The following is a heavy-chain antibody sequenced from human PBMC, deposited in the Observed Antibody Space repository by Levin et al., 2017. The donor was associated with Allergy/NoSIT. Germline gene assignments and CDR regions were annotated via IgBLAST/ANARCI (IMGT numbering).Heavy chain of an antibody. CDR3: ARARVEWLDHPLFDY. V-gene: IGHV3-30-3*01. CDR2: ISYDGSNK. J-gene: IGHJ4*02. D-gene: IGHD6-19*01. CDR1: GFTFSSYA. Sequence: PGGSLRLSCAASGFTFSSYAMHWVRQAPGKGLEWVAVISYDGSNKYYADSVKGRFTISRDNSKNTLYLQMNSLRAEDTAVYYCARARVEWLDHPLFDYWGQGTLVTVSS.